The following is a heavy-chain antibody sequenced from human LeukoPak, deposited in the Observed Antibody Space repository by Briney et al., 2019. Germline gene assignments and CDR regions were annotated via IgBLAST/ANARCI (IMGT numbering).Heavy chain of an antibody. V-gene: IGHV3-21*01. CDR3: ARDFSTFPGAFDI. Sequence: GGSLRLSCAASGFTFSSYSMNWVRQAPGKGLEWVSSISSSSSYIYYADSVKGRFTISRDNAKNSLYLQMNSLRAEDTAVYYCARDFSTFPGAFDIWGQGTMVTVSS. CDR2: ISSSSSYI. CDR1: GFTFSSYS. D-gene: IGHD2/OR15-2a*01. J-gene: IGHJ3*02.